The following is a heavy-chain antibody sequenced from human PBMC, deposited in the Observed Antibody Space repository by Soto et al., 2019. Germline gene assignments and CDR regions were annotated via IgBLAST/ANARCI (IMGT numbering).Heavy chain of an antibody. CDR2: IWYDGTNK. V-gene: IGHV3-33*01. D-gene: IGHD6-13*01. Sequence: LRLSCAASGFTFSSYGMHWVRQAPGKGLEWVAVIWYDGTNKYYVDSVKGRFTISKDNSKNTLYLQMNSLRAEDTAIYYCARDIGDHTSRWTDAFDIWGQGTMVTVSS. J-gene: IGHJ3*02. CDR1: GFTFSSYG. CDR3: ARDIGDHTSRWTDAFDI.